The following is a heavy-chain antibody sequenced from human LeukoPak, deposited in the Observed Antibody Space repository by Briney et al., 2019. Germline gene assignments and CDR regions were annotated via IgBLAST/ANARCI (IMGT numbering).Heavy chain of an antibody. J-gene: IGHJ5*02. CDR3: ARDLAGQVTGTMKGP. CDR2: INPNSGGT. Sequence: ASVKVSCKASGYTFTGYYMHWVRQAPGQGLEWMGWINPNSGGTNYAQKFQGRVTMTRDTSISTAYMELSRLRSDDTAVYYCARDLAGQVTGTMKGPWGQGTLVTVSS. V-gene: IGHV1-2*02. CDR1: GYTFTGYY. D-gene: IGHD1-7*01.